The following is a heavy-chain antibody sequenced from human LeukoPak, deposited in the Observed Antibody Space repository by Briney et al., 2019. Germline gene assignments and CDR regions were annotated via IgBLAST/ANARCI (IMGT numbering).Heavy chain of an antibody. Sequence: ASVKVSCKASGYTFNGYSIHWVRQAPGQGLEWMGWINPNSGGTNYAQKFQGRVTMTRDTSISTAYMELSRLRSDDTAVYYCARERTLTSCYDYWGQGTLVTVSS. CDR1: GYTFNGYS. D-gene: IGHD2-15*01. CDR3: ARERTLTSCYDY. V-gene: IGHV1-2*02. J-gene: IGHJ4*02. CDR2: INPNSGGT.